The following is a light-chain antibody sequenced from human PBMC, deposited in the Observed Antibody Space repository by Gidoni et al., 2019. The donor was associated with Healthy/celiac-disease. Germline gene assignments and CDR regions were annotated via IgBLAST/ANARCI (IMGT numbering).Light chain of an antibody. Sequence: DIVLTQSPATLSLSPGERATLSCRASQSVSSYLAWYQQKPGQAPRLLIYDASNRATGIPARFSGSGSGTDFTLTISSLEPEDFAVYYCQQRSNWPLFTFGPGTKVEIK. CDR2: DAS. J-gene: IGKJ3*01. CDR1: QSVSSY. V-gene: IGKV3-11*01. CDR3: QQRSNWPLFT.